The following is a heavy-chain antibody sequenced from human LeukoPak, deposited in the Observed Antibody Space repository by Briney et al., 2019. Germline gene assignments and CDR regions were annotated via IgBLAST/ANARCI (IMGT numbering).Heavy chain of an antibody. D-gene: IGHD3-22*01. Sequence: GASVKVSCKASGYTFTDYYMHWVRQAPGQGLEWMGWINPSSGGTNYAQKFQGRVTVTRDTSISTAYMDLSRLRSDGTAVYYCARAGVWDYSDSSGYHNAAFDIWGQGTMVTVPS. V-gene: IGHV1-2*02. J-gene: IGHJ3*02. CDR1: GYTFTDYY. CDR3: ARAGVWDYSDSSGYHNAAFDI. CDR2: INPSSGGT.